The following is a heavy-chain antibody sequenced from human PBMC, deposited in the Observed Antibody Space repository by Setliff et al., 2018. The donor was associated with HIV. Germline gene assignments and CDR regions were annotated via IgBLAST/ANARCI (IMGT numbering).Heavy chain of an antibody. D-gene: IGHD3-3*01. J-gene: IGHJ4*02. CDR3: TRDRRGSNSWSGYNGGFDY. Sequence: GGSLRLSCAASGFTFDDYALTWVRQAPGKGLEWVGFVRSKVNRYTTEYVASVKGRFTISRDDSKTIAYLQMNSLTTEDTAVYFCTRDRRGSNSWSGYNGGFDYWGQGTLVTVSS. CDR2: VRSKVNRYTT. CDR1: GFTFDDYA. V-gene: IGHV3-49*04.